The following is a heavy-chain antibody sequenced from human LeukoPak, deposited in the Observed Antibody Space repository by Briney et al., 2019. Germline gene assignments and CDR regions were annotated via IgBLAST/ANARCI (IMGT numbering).Heavy chain of an antibody. Sequence: GGSLRLSCAASGFTFSSYGTHWVRQAPGKGLEWVAVIWYDGSNKYYADSVKGRFTISRDNSKNTLYLQMNSLRAEDTAVYYCAKGSRSSGYNIRDYYYYMDVWGKGTTVTVSS. CDR2: IWYDGSNK. CDR3: AKGSRSSGYNIRDYYYYMDV. V-gene: IGHV3-33*06. D-gene: IGHD6-6*01. J-gene: IGHJ6*03. CDR1: GFTFSSYG.